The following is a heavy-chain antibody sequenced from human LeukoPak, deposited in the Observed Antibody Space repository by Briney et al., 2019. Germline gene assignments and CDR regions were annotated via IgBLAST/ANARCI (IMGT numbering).Heavy chain of an antibody. CDR2: IYHRGST. CDR1: GGSISSSNW. V-gene: IGHV4-4*02. D-gene: IGHD3-22*01. Sequence: PSETLSLTCAVSGGSISSSNWWSWVRQPPGKGLEWIGEIYHRGSTNYNPSLQSRVTISVDNSKNQFSLNLRSVTAADTAVYYCARNGNYDSNGYAFDFWGQGTLVTVSS. CDR3: ARNGNYDSNGYAFDF. J-gene: IGHJ4*02.